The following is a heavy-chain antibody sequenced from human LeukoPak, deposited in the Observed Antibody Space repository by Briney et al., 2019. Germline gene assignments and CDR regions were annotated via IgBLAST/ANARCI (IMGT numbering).Heavy chain of an antibody. V-gene: IGHV3-21*01. Sequence: PGGSLRLSCAASGFTFSSYSMNWVRQAPGKGLEWVSSIISSYIYYADSVKGRFTISRDNAKNSLYLQMHSLRAEDTAVYYCARGVGANTDDFDIWGQGTMVTVSS. CDR1: GFTFSSYS. CDR2: IISSYI. CDR3: ARGVGANTDDFDI. D-gene: IGHD1-26*01. J-gene: IGHJ3*02.